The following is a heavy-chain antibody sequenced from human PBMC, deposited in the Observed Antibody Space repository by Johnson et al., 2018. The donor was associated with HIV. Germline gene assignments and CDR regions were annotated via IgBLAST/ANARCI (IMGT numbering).Heavy chain of an antibody. Sequence: VQLVESGGGLVQPGGSLRLSCAASGFTFSSYAMSWVRQAPGKGLEWVSAISGSGGSTYYADSVKGRFTISRDNSKNTLYLQRNRLRAGETAVYYCAKERGYRSGWYIRSGDDSFDIWGQGTMVTVSS. CDR3: AKERGYRSGWYIRSGDDSFDI. CDR2: ISGSGGST. CDR1: GFTFSSYA. D-gene: IGHD6-19*01. J-gene: IGHJ3*02. V-gene: IGHV3-23*04.